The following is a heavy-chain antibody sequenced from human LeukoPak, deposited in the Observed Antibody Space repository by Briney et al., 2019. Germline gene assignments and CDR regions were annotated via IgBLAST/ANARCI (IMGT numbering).Heavy chain of an antibody. V-gene: IGHV3-23*01. J-gene: IGHJ4*02. Sequence: PGGSLRLSCAASGFTFSSYWMGWVRQAPGKGLEWVSSLATGASPAYAESVRGRLTLSRDNAKNTLSLQMDNLRAEDTAIYYCARQLGSCRAATCYFDFWGQGTLVAVSS. CDR3: ARQLGSCRAATCYFDF. CDR2: LATGASP. CDR1: GFTFSSYW. D-gene: IGHD1-1*01.